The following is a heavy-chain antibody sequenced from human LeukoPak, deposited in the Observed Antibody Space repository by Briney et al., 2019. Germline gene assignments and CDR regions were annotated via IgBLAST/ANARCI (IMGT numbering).Heavy chain of an antibody. Sequence: PSETPSLTCTVSGGSISSNSYYWSWIRQPAGKGLEWIGRIYTSGSTNYNPSLKSRVTISVDTSKNQFSLKLNSVTAADTAVYFCASSKKGGGSGYWGQGTLVTVSS. D-gene: IGHD2-15*01. CDR3: ASSKKGGGSGY. J-gene: IGHJ4*02. CDR1: GGSISSNSYY. V-gene: IGHV4-61*02. CDR2: IYTSGST.